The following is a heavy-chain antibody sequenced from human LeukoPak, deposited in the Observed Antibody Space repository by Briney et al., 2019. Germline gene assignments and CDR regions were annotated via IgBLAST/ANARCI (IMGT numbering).Heavy chain of an antibody. CDR2: IYYSGST. V-gene: IGHV4-59*01. J-gene: IGHJ5*02. D-gene: IGHD2-15*01. CDR3: ARRNCSGGSCYSRWFDP. CDR1: GGSISNYY. Sequence: PSETLSLTCTVSGGSISNYYWNWIRQPPGKGLEWIGYIYYSGSTNYNPSLKSRVTISVDTSKNQFSLKLSSVTAADTAVYYCARRNCSGGSCYSRWFDPWGQGTLVTVSS.